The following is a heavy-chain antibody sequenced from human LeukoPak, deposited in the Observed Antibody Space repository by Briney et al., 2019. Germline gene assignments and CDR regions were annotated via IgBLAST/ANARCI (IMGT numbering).Heavy chain of an antibody. V-gene: IGHV1-18*01. J-gene: IGHJ5*02. CDR3: ARDRLGREGSDQNWFDP. CDR1: GYIFTSYG. CDR2: ISAYNGNT. D-gene: IGHD3-10*01. Sequence: GASVKVSCKASGYIFTSYGISWVRQAPGQGLEWMGWISAYNGNTNYAQKLQGRVTMTTDTSTSTAYMELRSLRSDDTAVYYCARDRLGREGSDQNWFDPWGQGTLVTVSS.